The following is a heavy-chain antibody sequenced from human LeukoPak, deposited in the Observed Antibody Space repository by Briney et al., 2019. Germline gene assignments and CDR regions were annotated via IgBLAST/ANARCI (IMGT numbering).Heavy chain of an antibody. V-gene: IGHV4-59*01. Sequence: SETLSLTCTVSGGSISSYYWSWIRQPPGKGLEWIGYIYYSGSTNYNPSLKSRVTISVDTSKNQFSLRLSSVTAVDTAVYYCARAYDSSGYYYSIWGQGTLVTVSS. CDR3: ARAYDSSGYYYSI. CDR1: GGSISSYY. CDR2: IYYSGST. D-gene: IGHD3-22*01. J-gene: IGHJ4*02.